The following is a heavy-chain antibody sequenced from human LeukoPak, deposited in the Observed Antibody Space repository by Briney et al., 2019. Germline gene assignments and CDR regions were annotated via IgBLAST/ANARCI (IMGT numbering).Heavy chain of an antibody. CDR1: GFTFSGYS. CDR3: ARDPGDHDY. D-gene: IGHD3-10*01. CDR2: ITTGNDK. J-gene: IGHJ4*02. V-gene: IGHV3-21*01. Sequence: GESLRLSCAASGFTFSGYSMNWVRQAPGKGLEWVSSITTGNDKFYADSVEGRFTISRDDAKNSLYLQINSLRVEDTALYYCARDPGDHDYWGQGILVTVSS.